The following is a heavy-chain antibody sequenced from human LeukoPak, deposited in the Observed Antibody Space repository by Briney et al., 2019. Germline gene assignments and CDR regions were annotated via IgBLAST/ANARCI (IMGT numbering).Heavy chain of an antibody. V-gene: IGHV4-4*02. CDR1: GGSISSSNW. Sequence: SETLSLTCAVSGGSISSSNWWSWVRQPPGKGLEWIGEIYHSGSTNYNPSLKSRVTISVDKSKNQFSLKLSSVTAADTAVYYYARERRGPSYFDYWGQGTLVTVSS. CDR3: ARERRGPSYFDY. J-gene: IGHJ4*02. CDR2: IYHSGST.